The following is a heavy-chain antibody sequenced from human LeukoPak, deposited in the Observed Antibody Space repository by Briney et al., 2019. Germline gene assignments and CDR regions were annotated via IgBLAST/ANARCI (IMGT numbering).Heavy chain of an antibody. D-gene: IGHD1-1*01. CDR2: MDPSGSQK. Sequence: PGGSLRLSCEASGFTFSTYSMNWVRQAPGKGLEWVANMDPSGSQKRYVDSVKGRFTISKDNPGTSLYLEMYSLRAEDTAIYYCAIWTSGNYWGQGTPVTVSS. V-gene: IGHV3-7*01. CDR1: GFTFSTYS. CDR3: AIWTSGNY. J-gene: IGHJ4*02.